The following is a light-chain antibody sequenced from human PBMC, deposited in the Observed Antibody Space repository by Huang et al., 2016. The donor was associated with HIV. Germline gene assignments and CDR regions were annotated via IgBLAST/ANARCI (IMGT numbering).Light chain of an antibody. J-gene: IGKJ2*01. V-gene: IGKV3D-15*01. Sequence: EIVMTQSPATLSVSPGDRVTLSCMASQSVGSNLAWFQQKPDEAPRLLIYAASTRATGIPARFSGRGSGTAFTLTISGLQSEDFAIYFCHQYNKWHSFGQGTKVDIK. CDR1: QSVGSN. CDR2: AAS. CDR3: HQYNKWHS.